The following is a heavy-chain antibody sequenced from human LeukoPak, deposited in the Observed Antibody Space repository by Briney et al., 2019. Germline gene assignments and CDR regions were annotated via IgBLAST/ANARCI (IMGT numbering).Heavy chain of an antibody. J-gene: IGHJ4*02. CDR1: GFTFSSYA. D-gene: IGHD3-10*01. V-gene: IGHV3-23*01. CDR3: ARDSRYGSGTEPHY. CDR2: ISGSGGST. Sequence: GGPLRLSCAASGFTFSSYAMSWVRQAPGKGLEWVSAISGSGGSTYYADSVKGRFTISRDNSKNTLYLQMNSLRAEDTAVYYCARDSRYGSGTEPHYWGQGTLVTVSS.